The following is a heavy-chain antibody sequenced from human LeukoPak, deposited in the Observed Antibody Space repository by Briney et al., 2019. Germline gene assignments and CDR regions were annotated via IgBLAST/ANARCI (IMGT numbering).Heavy chain of an antibody. CDR3: TREYTLLAFDI. D-gene: IGHD2-2*02. CDR2: IRSKAYGGTT. V-gene: IGHV3-49*03. Sequence: GGSLRLSCTASGITFGDYAMSWFRQAPGKGLEWVGFIRSKAYGGTTEYAASVRGRFTISRDDSKSIAYLQMNSLKTEDTAVYYCTREYTLLAFDIWGQGTMVTVSS. CDR1: GITFGDYA. J-gene: IGHJ3*02.